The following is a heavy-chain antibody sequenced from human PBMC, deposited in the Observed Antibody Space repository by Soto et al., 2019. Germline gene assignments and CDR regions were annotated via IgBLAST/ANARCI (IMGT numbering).Heavy chain of an antibody. D-gene: IGHD3-3*01. CDR3: AGIPKWNSFFGWFDP. V-gene: IGHV4-59*08. Sequence: PSETLSLTCTVSGASISSYYWTWIRQPPGKGLEWIGYISDTGYTKTNPSLMSRVTISMDTSKKQFSLKLNSVTTADTAVYYCAGIPKWNSFFGWFDPWAQGTLVTVPS. CDR2: ISDTGYT. J-gene: IGHJ5*02. CDR1: GASISSYY.